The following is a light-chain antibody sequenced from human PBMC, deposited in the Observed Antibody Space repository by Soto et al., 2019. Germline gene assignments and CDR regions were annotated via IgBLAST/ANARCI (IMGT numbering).Light chain of an antibody. V-gene: IGKV3-20*01. CDR1: QSVSSSY. J-gene: IGKJ1*01. CDR3: QQYGSSPWT. Sequence: EIVLTQSPGTLSLSPGERATLSCRASQSVSSSYLAWYQQQPGQAPRPLIYGASSRAIGIPDRFSGSGSGTDLTLTISRLEPEDFAVYYCQQYGSSPWTFGQGTKVEIK. CDR2: GAS.